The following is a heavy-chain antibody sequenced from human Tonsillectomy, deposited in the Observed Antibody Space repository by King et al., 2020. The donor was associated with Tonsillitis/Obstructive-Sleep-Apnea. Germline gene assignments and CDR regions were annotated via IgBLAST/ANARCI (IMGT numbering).Heavy chain of an antibody. Sequence: VQLVESGGGLVQPGESLRLSCAASGFTFSSYEMNWVRQAPGKGLEWVSYISSRGSTKYYADSVKGRFTISRDNAKNSLYLQMNNLRAEDTAVYYCAGERGPGVDYWGQGTLVTVSS. J-gene: IGHJ4*02. CDR3: AGERGPGVDY. CDR2: ISSRGSTK. V-gene: IGHV3-48*03. D-gene: IGHD7-27*01. CDR1: GFTFSSYE.